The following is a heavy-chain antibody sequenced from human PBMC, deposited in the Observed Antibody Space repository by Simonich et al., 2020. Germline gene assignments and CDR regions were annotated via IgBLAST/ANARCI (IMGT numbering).Heavy chain of an antibody. CDR2: IYYSGST. V-gene: IGHV4-59*08. Sequence: QVQLQESGPGLVKPSETLSLTCTVSGGSISSYYWSWIRQPPGKGMVWIGYIYYSGSTNYNPSLKSRVTISVDTSKNQFSLKLSSVTAADTAVYYCARHDRWLQFYFDYWGQGTLVTVSS. CDR1: GGSISSYY. J-gene: IGHJ4*02. CDR3: ARHDRWLQFYFDY. D-gene: IGHD5-12*01.